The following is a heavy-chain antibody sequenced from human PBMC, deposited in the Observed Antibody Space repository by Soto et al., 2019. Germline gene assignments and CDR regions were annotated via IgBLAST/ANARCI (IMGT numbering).Heavy chain of an antibody. D-gene: IGHD4-4*01. CDR2: IKPDESEQ. Sequence: EVQLVESGGGLVQPGGSLRLSCTASGFTFSDSWMTWVRQAPGKGLEWVARIKPDESEQKYADSVKGRFSISRDNAKNSMYLQMDSLRGEATAVYYCVRGGSNYASWGQGTLVTVSS. CDR3: VRGGSNYAS. CDR1: GFTFSDSW. J-gene: IGHJ5*02. V-gene: IGHV3-7*01.